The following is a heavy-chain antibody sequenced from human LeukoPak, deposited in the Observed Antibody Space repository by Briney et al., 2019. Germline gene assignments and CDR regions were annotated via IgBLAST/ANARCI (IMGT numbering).Heavy chain of an antibody. Sequence: ASVKVSCKASGYTFIGYYMHWVRQAPGQGLEWMGWINPNSGGTNYAQKFQGRVTMTRDTSISTAYMELSRLRSDDTAVYYCARDRGYCTNGVCYEFYYYYYMDVWGKGTTVTVSS. CDR3: ARDRGYCTNGVCYEFYYYYYMDV. J-gene: IGHJ6*03. CDR1: GYTFIGYY. V-gene: IGHV1-2*02. D-gene: IGHD2-8*01. CDR2: INPNSGGT.